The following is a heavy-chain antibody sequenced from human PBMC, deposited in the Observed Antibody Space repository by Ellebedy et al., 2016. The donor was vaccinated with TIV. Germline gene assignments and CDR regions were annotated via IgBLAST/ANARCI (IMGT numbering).Heavy chain of an antibody. CDR3: ATDLLRGYSYGGAFDY. CDR1: GFTFDDYA. D-gene: IGHD5-18*01. CDR2: ISWNSGSI. J-gene: IGHJ4*02. V-gene: IGHV3-9*03. Sequence: SLKISXAASGFTFDDYAMHWVRQAPGKGLEWVSGISWNSGSIGYADSVKGRFTISRDNSKNTLYLQMGSLRAEDMAVYYCATDLLRGYSYGGAFDYWGQGTLVTVAS.